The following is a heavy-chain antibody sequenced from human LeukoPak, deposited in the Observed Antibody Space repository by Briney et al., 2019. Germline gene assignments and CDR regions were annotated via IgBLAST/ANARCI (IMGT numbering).Heavy chain of an antibody. J-gene: IGHJ4*02. D-gene: IGHD6-13*01. Sequence: SETLSLTCAVYGGSFSGYYWSWIRQPPGKGLEWIGEINHSGSTNYNPSLKSRVTISVDTSKNQFSLKLSSVTAADTAVYYCARVLGSSWYLDYWGQGTLVTVSS. CDR1: GGSFSGYY. CDR2: INHSGST. V-gene: IGHV4-34*01. CDR3: ARVLGSSWYLDY.